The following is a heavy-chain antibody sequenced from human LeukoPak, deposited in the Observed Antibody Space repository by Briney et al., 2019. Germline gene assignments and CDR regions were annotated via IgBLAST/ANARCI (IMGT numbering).Heavy chain of an antibody. CDR2: TWYDGSNK. J-gene: IGHJ4*02. CDR3: ARDQSLLYFDY. D-gene: IGHD2-15*01. Sequence: GRSLRLSCAASGFTFSSYGMHWVRQAPGKGLEWVALTWYDGSNKSYGDSVKGRFTISRDNSKNTLDLQMSSLRAEDTAVYYCARDQSLLYFDYWGQGTLVTVSS. CDR1: GFTFSSYG. V-gene: IGHV3-33*01.